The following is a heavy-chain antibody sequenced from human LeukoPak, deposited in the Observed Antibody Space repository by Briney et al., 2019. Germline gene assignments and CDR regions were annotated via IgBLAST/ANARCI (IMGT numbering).Heavy chain of an antibody. CDR2: IYYSGST. CDR1: GGSISSYY. D-gene: IGHD5-18*01. J-gene: IGHJ3*02. V-gene: IGHV4-59*08. Sequence: SETLSLTCTVSGGSISSYYWSWIRQPPGKGLEWIGYIYYSGSTYYNPSLKSRVTISVDTSKNQFSLKLSSVTAADTAVYYCARSTGYSGGFDIWGQGTMVTVSS. CDR3: ARSTGYSGGFDI.